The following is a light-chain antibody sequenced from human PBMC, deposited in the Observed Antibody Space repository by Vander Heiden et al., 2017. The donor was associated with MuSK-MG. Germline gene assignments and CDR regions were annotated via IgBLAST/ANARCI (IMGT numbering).Light chain of an antibody. Sequence: NVLTQSPGTLSLSPGERATLSCKPSQSVVNYLAWYQQKSGQAPRLLLYGASSRATGIPDRFSGSGSGTDFTLTISRLEPEDFAVYYCQQYNTSPPWTFGQGTKVEIK. V-gene: IGKV3-20*01. CDR3: QQYNTSPPWT. CDR2: GAS. J-gene: IGKJ1*01. CDR1: QSVVNY.